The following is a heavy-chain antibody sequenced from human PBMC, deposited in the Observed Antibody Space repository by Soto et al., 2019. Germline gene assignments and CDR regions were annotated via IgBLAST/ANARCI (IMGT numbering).Heavy chain of an antibody. D-gene: IGHD2-21*01. CDR3: ARGRGEFDA. Sequence: SETLSLTCTVSGGSISSTNYYWAWVRQPPGKGLEWIGSLSYTGSPSYNPSLKNRVTISVDTSKNRLSLRLDSVSAADTAVYYCARGRGEFDAWGQGTPVTVSS. CDR2: LSYTGSP. J-gene: IGHJ5*02. CDR1: GGSISSTNYY. V-gene: IGHV4-39*01.